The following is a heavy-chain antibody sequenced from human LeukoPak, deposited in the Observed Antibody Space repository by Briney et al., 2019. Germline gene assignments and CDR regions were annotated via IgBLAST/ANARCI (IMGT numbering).Heavy chain of an antibody. CDR3: AKDKYPAARAVDY. CDR1: GFTFSSYE. D-gene: IGHD2/OR15-2a*01. CDR2: ISSSGSNI. Sequence: PGGSLRLSCAASGFTFSSYEMNWVRQAPGKGLEWVSYISSSGSNIYYADSVTGRFTISRDNAKNSLYLQMNSLRAEDTAVYYCAKDKYPAARAVDYWGQGPLVTV. J-gene: IGHJ4*02. V-gene: IGHV3-48*03.